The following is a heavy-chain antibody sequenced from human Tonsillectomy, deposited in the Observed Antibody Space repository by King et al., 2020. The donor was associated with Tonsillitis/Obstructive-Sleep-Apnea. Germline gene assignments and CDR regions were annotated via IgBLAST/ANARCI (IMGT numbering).Heavy chain of an antibody. CDR2: ISWNSGSI. V-gene: IGHV3-9*01. D-gene: IGHD3-10*01. J-gene: IGHJ4*02. CDR1: GFTFDDYA. CDR3: AKDSMVRGAISPSFDY. Sequence: EVQLVESGGGLVQPRRSLRLSCAASGFTFDDYAMHWVRQAPGKGLEWVSGISWNSGSIGYADSVKGRFTISRDNAKNSLYLQVNSLRAEGTALYYCAKDSMVRGAISPSFDYWGQGTLVTVSS.